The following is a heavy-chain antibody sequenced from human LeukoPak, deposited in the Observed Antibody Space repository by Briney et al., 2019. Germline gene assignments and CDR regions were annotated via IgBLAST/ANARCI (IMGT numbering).Heavy chain of an antibody. CDR2: IYSGGST. CDR3: ARLFDYVWGPYGMDV. V-gene: IGHV3-66*01. CDR1: GFTFSSYA. Sequence: GGSLRLSCAASGFTFSSYAMSWVRQAPGKGLEWVSVIYSGGSTYYADSVKGRFTISRDNSKNTLYLQMNSLRAEDTAVYYCARLFDYVWGPYGMDVWGQGTTVTVSS. J-gene: IGHJ6*02. D-gene: IGHD3-16*01.